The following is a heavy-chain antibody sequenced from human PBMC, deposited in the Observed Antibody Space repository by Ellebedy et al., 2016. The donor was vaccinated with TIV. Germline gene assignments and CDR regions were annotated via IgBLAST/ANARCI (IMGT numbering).Heavy chain of an antibody. V-gene: IGHV6-1*01. CDR1: GDSVSTGG. Sequence: SETLSLTCAISGDSVSTGGWNWMRQSPSRGLEWLGRTYYSSKWYVDYAVSVKSRILISPDTAKNQFSLHLNSVTPEDTAVYYCARGEFTSSWYYFDYWGQGTLVTVSS. D-gene: IGHD6-13*01. CDR3: ARGEFTSSWYYFDY. J-gene: IGHJ4*02. CDR2: TYYSSKWYV.